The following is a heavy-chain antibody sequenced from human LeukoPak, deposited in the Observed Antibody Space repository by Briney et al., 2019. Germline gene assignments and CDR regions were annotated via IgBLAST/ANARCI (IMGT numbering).Heavy chain of an antibody. CDR3: ARAGDDSSGYPDY. J-gene: IGHJ4*02. D-gene: IGHD3-22*01. CDR2: IIPIFGTA. V-gene: IGHV1-69*13. Sequence: GASVKVSCKASGGTFSSYAISWVQQAPGQGLEWMGGIIPIFGTANYAQKFQGRVTITADESTSTAYMELSSLRSEDTAVYYCARAGDDSSGYPDYWGQGTLVTVSS. CDR1: GGTFSSYA.